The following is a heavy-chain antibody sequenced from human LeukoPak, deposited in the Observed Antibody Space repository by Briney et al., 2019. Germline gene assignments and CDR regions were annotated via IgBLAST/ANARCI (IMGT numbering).Heavy chain of an antibody. CDR1: GGSISSHY. Sequence: PSETLSLTCTVSGGSISSHYWSWIRQPPGKGLKWIGYIYYSGSTNYNPSLKSRVTISVDTSKNQFSLKLSSVTAADTAVYYCARVAYCGGDCSSAYFDYWGQGTLVTVSS. D-gene: IGHD2-21*02. CDR2: IYYSGST. J-gene: IGHJ4*02. CDR3: ARVAYCGGDCSSAYFDY. V-gene: IGHV4-59*11.